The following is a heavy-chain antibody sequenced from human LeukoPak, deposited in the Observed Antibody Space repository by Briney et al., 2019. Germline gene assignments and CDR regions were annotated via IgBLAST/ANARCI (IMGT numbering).Heavy chain of an antibody. CDR3: AKDGYYYDSSGPYYFDY. CDR1: GFTFSSHA. V-gene: IGHV3-23*01. D-gene: IGHD3-22*01. CDR2: IGGIGAST. Sequence: PGGSLRLSCAASGFTFSSHAMNWVRQAPGKGLEWVSSIGGIGASTYYADSVKGRFTISRDNSKNTLYLQMNSLRAENTAVYYCAKDGYYYDSSGPYYFDYWGQGTLVTVSS. J-gene: IGHJ4*02.